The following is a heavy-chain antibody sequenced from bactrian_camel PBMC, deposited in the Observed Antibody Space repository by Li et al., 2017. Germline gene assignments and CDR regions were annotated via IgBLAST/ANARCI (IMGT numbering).Heavy chain of an antibody. CDR1: GFTFSSYW. V-gene: IGHV3S1*01. CDR3: LSSLGSDEGY. J-gene: IGHJ4*01. D-gene: IGHD5*01. CDR2: INNGGGST. Sequence: VQLVESGGGLVQPGGSLRLSCAASGFTFSSYWVYWVRQAPGKGLEWVSRINNGGGSTYYADSLKGRFTISRDNAKNTLYLQLNSLQTEDTAMYYCLSSLGSDEGYWGQGTQVTVS.